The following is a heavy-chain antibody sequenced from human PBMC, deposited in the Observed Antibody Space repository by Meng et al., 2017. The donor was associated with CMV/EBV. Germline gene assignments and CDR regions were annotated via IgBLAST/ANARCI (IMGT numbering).Heavy chain of an antibody. CDR2: INTSGGST. V-gene: IGHV1-46*01. CDR1: VYTFTTYY. CDR3: ARAAVTTSGAFDI. D-gene: IGHD4-11*01. Sequence: ASVKVSCKTSVYTFTTYYLHWVRQAPGQGLEWMGIINTSGGSTSSAQKFQGRVTMTRDTSTSTVYMELSSLRSEDTAVYYCARAAVTTSGAFDIWGQGTMVTVSS. J-gene: IGHJ3*02.